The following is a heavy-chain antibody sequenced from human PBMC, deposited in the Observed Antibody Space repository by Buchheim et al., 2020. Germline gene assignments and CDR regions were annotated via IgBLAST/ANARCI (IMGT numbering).Heavy chain of an antibody. D-gene: IGHD6-13*01. Sequence: QVTLRESGPALVQPTQTLTLTCTFSGFSLSTSGMCVSWIRQPPGKALEWLALIDWVDGKYYSTYLKTRLTISKDTSKNQVFLTMTNMDPVDTVTYYCARIRVEQQLAHYNYYGMDVGGQGTT. J-gene: IGHJ6*02. V-gene: IGHV2-70*01. CDR3: ARIRVEQQLAHYNYYGMDV. CDR1: GFSLSTSGMC. CDR2: IDWVDGK.